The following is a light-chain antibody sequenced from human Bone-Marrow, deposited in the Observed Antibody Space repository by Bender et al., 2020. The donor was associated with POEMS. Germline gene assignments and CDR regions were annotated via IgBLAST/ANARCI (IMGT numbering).Light chain of an antibody. CDR3: SDRDDVLSGGV. CDR1: SSNIGNHG. CDR2: YDD. J-gene: IGLJ3*02. Sequence: QSVVTQPPSLSEAPRQRVTISCSGSSSNIGNHGVNWYQQLPGEAPKLLIYYDDLLTPGVSDRFSASKSGTSASLAISELQSEDEALYYCSDRDDVLSGGVFGEETKLTVL. V-gene: IGLV1-36*01.